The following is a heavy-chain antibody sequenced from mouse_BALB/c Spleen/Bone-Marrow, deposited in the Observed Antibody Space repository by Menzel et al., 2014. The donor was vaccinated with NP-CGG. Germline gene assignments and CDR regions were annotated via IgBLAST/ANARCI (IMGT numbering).Heavy chain of an antibody. Sequence: QVQLQQSGAELARPGASVKMSCKASGYTFTSYTMHWVKQRPGQGLEWIGYINPSSGYTNYNQEFKDKATLTADKSSSTAYMKLSSLTSEDSVVYYCARSYYDYDRAWFAYWGQGTLVTVSA. V-gene: IGHV1-4*01. J-gene: IGHJ3*01. D-gene: IGHD2-4*01. CDR3: ARSYYDYDRAWFAY. CDR2: INPSSGYT. CDR1: GYTFTSYT.